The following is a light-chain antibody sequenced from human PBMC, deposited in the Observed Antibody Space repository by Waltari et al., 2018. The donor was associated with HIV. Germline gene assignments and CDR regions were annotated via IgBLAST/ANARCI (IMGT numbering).Light chain of an antibody. V-gene: IGLV1-44*01. CDR1: GATIGSRT. Sequence: QSVLTQPPSLSAAPGHKINISCSGGGATIGSRTVPWYQQLPSRAPKLIIDHDHRRPSGVSDRFTASKSGTSASLFISKLQAADEATYYCAAWDDSLSGFVFGGGT. J-gene: IGLJ3*02. CDR2: HDH. CDR3: AAWDDSLSGFV.